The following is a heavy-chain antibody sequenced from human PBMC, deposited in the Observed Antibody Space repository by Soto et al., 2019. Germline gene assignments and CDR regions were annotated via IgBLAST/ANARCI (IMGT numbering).Heavy chain of an antibody. Sequence: GGSLRLSCAASGFTFSSYTMNWVRQAPGKGLEWVSSISSASGYIYYADSVKGRFTISRDNAKNSLYLQMNSLRAEDTAVYYCARARITGIFDPWGQGTLVTVSS. CDR2: ISSASGYI. CDR1: GFTFSSYT. J-gene: IGHJ5*02. D-gene: IGHD1-20*01. V-gene: IGHV3-21*01. CDR3: ARARITGIFDP.